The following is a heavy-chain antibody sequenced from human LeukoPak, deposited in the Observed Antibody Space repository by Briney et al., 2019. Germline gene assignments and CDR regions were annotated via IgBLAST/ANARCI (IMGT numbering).Heavy chain of an antibody. CDR1: GGSISSSSYY. CDR2: IYYSGST. D-gene: IGHD3-10*01. CDR3: ARETYGSGSYYRYYYYGMDV. Sequence: SETLSLTCTVSGGSISSSSYYWGWIRQPPGKGLEWIGSIYYSGSTYYNPSLKSRVTISVDTSKNQFSLKLGSVTAADTAVYYCARETYGSGSYYRYYYYGMDVWGQGTTVTVSS. V-gene: IGHV4-39*07. J-gene: IGHJ6*02.